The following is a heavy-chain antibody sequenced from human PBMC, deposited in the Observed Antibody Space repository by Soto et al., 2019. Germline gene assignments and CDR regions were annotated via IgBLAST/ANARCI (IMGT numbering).Heavy chain of an antibody. CDR2: IYHSGST. J-gene: IGHJ3*02. CDR3: ARASWMGNYYDSSGYLRTDAFDI. Sequence: SETLSLTCAVSGGSISSGGYSWSWIRQPPGKGLEWIGYIYHSGSTYYNPSLKSRVTISVDRSKNQFSLKLSSVTAADTAVYYCARASWMGNYYDSSGYLRTDAFDIWGQGTMVTVS. V-gene: IGHV4-30-2*01. D-gene: IGHD3-22*01. CDR1: GGSISSGGYS.